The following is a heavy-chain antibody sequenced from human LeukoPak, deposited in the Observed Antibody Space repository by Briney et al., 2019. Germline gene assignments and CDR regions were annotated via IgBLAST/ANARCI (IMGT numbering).Heavy chain of an antibody. V-gene: IGHV1-69*13. D-gene: IGHD5-24*01. CDR3: ASNGRWLQFALDSFPPRYYFDY. J-gene: IGHJ4*02. CDR1: GGTFSSYA. Sequence: SVKVSCKASGGTFSSYAISWVRQAPGQGLEWMGGIIPIFGTASYAQKFQGRVTITADESTSTAYMELSSLRSEDTAVYYCASNGRWLQFALDSFPPRYYFDYWGQGTLVTVSS. CDR2: IIPIFGTA.